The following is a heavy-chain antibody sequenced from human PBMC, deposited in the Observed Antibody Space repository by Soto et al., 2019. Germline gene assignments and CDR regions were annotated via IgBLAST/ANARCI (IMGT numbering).Heavy chain of an antibody. D-gene: IGHD3-22*01. V-gene: IGHV3-23*01. J-gene: IGHJ4*02. CDR1: GFTFSSYA. CDR2: ISGSGGST. Sequence: PGGSLRLSCAASGFTFSSYAMSWVRQAPGKGLEWVSAISGSGGSTYYADSVKGRFTISRDNSKNTLYLQMNSLRAEDTAVYYCAKGLYDSSGYYLRFDYWGQGTLVTVSS. CDR3: AKGLYDSSGYYLRFDY.